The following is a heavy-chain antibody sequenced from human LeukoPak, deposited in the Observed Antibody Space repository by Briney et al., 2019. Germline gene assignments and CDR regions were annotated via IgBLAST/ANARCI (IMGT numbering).Heavy chain of an antibody. CDR3: TTQGGMAGPFDY. CDR1: GFTFSNGW. Sequence: GGSLRLSCAASGFTFSNGWMSWVRQAPGKGLEWVGRIKSKTDGGTTDYAAPVKGRFTISRDDSKNTLYLQMNSLKTEDTAVHYCTTQGGMAGPFDYWGQGTLVTVSS. J-gene: IGHJ4*02. D-gene: IGHD6-19*01. V-gene: IGHV3-15*01. CDR2: IKSKTDGGTT.